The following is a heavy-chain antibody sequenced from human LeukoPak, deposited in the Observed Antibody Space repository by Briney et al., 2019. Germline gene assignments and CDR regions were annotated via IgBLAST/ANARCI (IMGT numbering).Heavy chain of an antibody. CDR1: GYTFTGYY. J-gene: IGHJ4*02. D-gene: IGHD3-10*01. Sequence: ASVKVSCKASGYTFTGYYMHWVRQAPGQGLEWMGWIKPNSGGTNYAQKFQGRVTMTRDTSISTAYMELSRLRSDDTAVYYCARGEWFGELYYLDYWGQGTLVAVSS. CDR3: ARGEWFGELYYLDY. V-gene: IGHV1-2*02. CDR2: IKPNSGGT.